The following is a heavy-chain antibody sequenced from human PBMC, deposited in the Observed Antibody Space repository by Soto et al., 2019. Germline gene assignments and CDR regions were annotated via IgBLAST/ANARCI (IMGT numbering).Heavy chain of an antibody. CDR1: GFTFSSYA. V-gene: IGHV3-30-3*01. Sequence: PGGSLRLSCAASGFTFSSYAMHWVRQAPGKGLEWVAVISYDGSNKYYADSVKGRFTISRDNSKNTLYLQMNSLRAEDTAVYYCARSVLWLSYFDYWGQGTLVTVSS. J-gene: IGHJ4*02. CDR3: ARSVLWLSYFDY. D-gene: IGHD3-22*01. CDR2: ISYDGSNK.